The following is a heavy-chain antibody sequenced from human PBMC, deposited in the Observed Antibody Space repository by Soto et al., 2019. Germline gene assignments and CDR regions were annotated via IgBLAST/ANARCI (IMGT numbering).Heavy chain of an antibody. D-gene: IGHD3-22*01. J-gene: IGHJ4*02. V-gene: IGHV4-61*01. CDR2: FYYTGST. CDR1: GCSVRSGNYY. CDR3: ARSMHYSDGSNYSPFDY. Sequence: SETQSLTSTFSGCSVRSGNYYWSWIRQPPGKGLEWIGYFYYTGSTNYNPSLKSRVTISVDASKNQFSLRLSSLTAADTAVYYCARSMHYSDGSNYSPFDYWGQGTLVTVSS.